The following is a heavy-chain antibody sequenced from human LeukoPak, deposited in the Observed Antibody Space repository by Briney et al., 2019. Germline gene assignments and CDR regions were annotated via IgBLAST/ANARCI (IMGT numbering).Heavy chain of an antibody. D-gene: IGHD3-22*01. CDR2: INHSGST. CDR3: ARDGYYDSSGYGFDY. Sequence: SETLSLTCAVYGGSFSGYYWSWIRQPPGKGLEWIGEINHSGSTNYNPSLKSRLTISVDTSKNQFSLKLSSVTAADTAVYYCARDGYYDSSGYGFDYWGQGTLVTVSS. J-gene: IGHJ4*02. CDR1: GGSFSGYY. V-gene: IGHV4-34*01.